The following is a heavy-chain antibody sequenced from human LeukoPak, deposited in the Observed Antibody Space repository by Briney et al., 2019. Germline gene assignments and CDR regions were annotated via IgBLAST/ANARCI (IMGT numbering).Heavy chain of an antibody. Sequence: PGGSLRLSCAASGFTVSSNYMSWVRPAPGKGLGGVSVIYSGGSTYYADSVKGRFTISRDNSKNTLYLQMNSLRAEDTAVYYCATHPGDTSYGFDYWGQGTLVTVSS. CDR2: IYSGGST. CDR3: ATHPGDTSYGFDY. CDR1: GFTVSSNY. J-gene: IGHJ4*02. V-gene: IGHV3-53*01. D-gene: IGHD5-18*01.